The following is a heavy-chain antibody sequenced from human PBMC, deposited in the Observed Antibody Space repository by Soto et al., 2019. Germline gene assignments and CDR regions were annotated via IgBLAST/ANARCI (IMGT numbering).Heavy chain of an antibody. Sequence: SETLSLTCAVYGGSFSSYYWSWIRQPPGKGLEWIGEINHSGSTNYNPSLKSRVTISVDTSKNQFSLKLSSVTAADTAVYYCARVRPQRTYYYDSSGYNWYFDRWGRGTLVTVSS. CDR3: ARVRPQRTYYYDSSGYNWYFDR. CDR2: INHSGST. D-gene: IGHD3-22*01. V-gene: IGHV4-34*01. CDR1: GGSFSSYY. J-gene: IGHJ2*01.